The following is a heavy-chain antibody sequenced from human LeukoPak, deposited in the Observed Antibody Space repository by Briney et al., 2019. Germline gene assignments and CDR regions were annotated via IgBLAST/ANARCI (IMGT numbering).Heavy chain of an antibody. Sequence: SVKVSCKASGGTFSSYAISWVRQAPGQGLEWMGGIIPIFGTANYAQKFQGRVTITADESTSTAYMELSSLRSEDTAVYYCARPHEDRGYSYGYNYWGQGTLVTVSS. CDR1: GGTFSSYA. CDR2: IIPIFGTA. CDR3: ARPHEDRGYSYGYNY. D-gene: IGHD5-18*01. V-gene: IGHV1-69*13. J-gene: IGHJ4*02.